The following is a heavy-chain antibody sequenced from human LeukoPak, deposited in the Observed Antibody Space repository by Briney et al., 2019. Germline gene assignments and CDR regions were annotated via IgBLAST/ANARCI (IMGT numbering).Heavy chain of an antibody. Sequence: SETLSLTCTVSGGSISSYYWSWIRQPAGKGLEWIGRIHTSGSTNYNPSLKSRVTISVDTSKNQFSLKLSSVTAADTAVYYCAREYRDGYYFDYWGQGTLVTVSS. CDR2: IHTSGST. J-gene: IGHJ4*02. CDR1: GGSISSYY. D-gene: IGHD3-10*01. CDR3: AREYRDGYYFDY. V-gene: IGHV4-4*07.